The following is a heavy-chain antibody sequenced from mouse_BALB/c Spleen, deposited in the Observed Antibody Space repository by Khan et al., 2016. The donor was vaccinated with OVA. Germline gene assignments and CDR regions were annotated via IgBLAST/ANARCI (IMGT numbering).Heavy chain of an antibody. CDR2: ISYSGST. J-gene: IGHJ2*01. V-gene: IGHV3-2*02. Sequence: EVQLQESGPGLVKPSQSLSLTCTVTGYSITSGYGWNWIRQFPGNKMEWMGYISYSGSTNYNPSLKSRIDITRDTSKNQFFLQLNSVTTEDTATYYCARTARIKYWGQGTTLTVSS. CDR3: ARTARIKY. D-gene: IGHD1-2*01. CDR1: GYSITSGYG.